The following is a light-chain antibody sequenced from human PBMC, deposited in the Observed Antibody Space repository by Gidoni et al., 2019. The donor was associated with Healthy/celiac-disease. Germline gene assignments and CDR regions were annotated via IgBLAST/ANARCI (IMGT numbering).Light chain of an antibody. CDR2: RNN. CDR3: AAWDDSLSGKV. CDR1: SSSIGSNY. J-gene: IGLJ2*01. V-gene: IGLV1-47*01. Sequence: QSVLTQPPSASGTPGQRVTISCSGSSSSIGSNYVYWYQQLPGTAPKLLIYRNNQRPQGVPDRFSGSKSGTSASLAISGLRSEDEADYYCAAWDDSLSGKVFGGGTKLTVL.